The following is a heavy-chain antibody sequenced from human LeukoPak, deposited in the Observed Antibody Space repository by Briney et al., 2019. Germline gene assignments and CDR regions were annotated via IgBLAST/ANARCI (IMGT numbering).Heavy chain of an antibody. V-gene: IGHV3-48*04. CDR2: ISSSSSTI. Sequence: GGSLRLSCEGSGFTASGFGFSSFAMYWVRQAPGKGLEWVSYISSSSSTIYYADSVKGRFTISRDNAKNSLYLQMNSLRAEDTAVYYCARDAPLTTPRVPCFQHWGQGTLVTVSS. J-gene: IGHJ1*01. CDR1: GFGFSSFA. D-gene: IGHD4-17*01. CDR3: ARDAPLTTPRVPCFQH.